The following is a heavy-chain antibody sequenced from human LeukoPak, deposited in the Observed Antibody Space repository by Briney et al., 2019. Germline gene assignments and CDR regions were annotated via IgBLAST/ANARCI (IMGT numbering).Heavy chain of an antibody. Sequence: GGSLRLSCAASEFTFSSYSMNWVRQAPGKGLEWVSSISSSSSYIYYADSVKGRFTISRDNAKNSLYLQMNSLRAEDTAVYYCAREAVAALYNWFDPWGQGTLVTVPS. V-gene: IGHV3-21*01. D-gene: IGHD6-19*01. CDR2: ISSSSSYI. CDR1: EFTFSSYS. J-gene: IGHJ5*02. CDR3: AREAVAALYNWFDP.